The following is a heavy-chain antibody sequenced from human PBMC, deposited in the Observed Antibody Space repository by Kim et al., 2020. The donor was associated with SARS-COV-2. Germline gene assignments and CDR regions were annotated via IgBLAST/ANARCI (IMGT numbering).Heavy chain of an antibody. CDR2: IKSKTDGGTT. CDR3: TTDRKIRAVAGYYGMDV. J-gene: IGHJ6*02. Sequence: GGSLRLSCAASGFTFSNAWMSWVRQAPGKGLEWVGRIKSKTDGGTTDYAAPVKGRFTISRDDSKNTLYLQMNSLKTEDTAVYYCTTDRKIRAVAGYYGMDVWGQGTTVTVSS. D-gene: IGHD6-19*01. CDR1: GFTFSNAW. V-gene: IGHV3-15*01.